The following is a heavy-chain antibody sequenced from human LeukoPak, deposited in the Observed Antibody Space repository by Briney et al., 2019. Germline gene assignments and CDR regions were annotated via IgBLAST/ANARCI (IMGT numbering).Heavy chain of an antibody. CDR3: ARDGKMSDYFNFDY. J-gene: IGHJ4*02. Sequence: GGSLRLSCAASGFTFSSYAMHWVRQAPGKGLEWVAVISYDGSNKYYADSVKGRFTTSRDNSKNTLYLQMNSLRAEDTAVYYCARDGKMSDYFNFDYWGRGTLATVSS. CDR2: ISYDGSNK. CDR1: GFTFSSYA. D-gene: IGHD3-16*01. V-gene: IGHV3-30*04.